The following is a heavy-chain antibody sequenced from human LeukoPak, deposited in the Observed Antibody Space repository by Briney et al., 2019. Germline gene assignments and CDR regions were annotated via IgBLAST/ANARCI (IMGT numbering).Heavy chain of an antibody. CDR2: INAGNGNT. CDR3: ARDQGRFLEWLLS. J-gene: IGHJ4*02. Sequence: ASVKVSCKASGYTFTSYAMHWVRQAPGQRLEWMGWINAGNGNTKYSQKFQGRVTMTRDTSTSTVYMELSSLRSEDTAVYYCARDQGRFLEWLLSWGQGTLVTVSS. CDR1: GYTFTSYA. D-gene: IGHD3-3*01. V-gene: IGHV1-3*01.